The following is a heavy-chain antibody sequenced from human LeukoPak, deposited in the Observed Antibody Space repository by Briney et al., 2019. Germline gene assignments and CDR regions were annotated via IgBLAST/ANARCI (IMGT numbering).Heavy chain of an antibody. CDR3: AKDPLYCSSTSCYYNP. D-gene: IGHD2-2*01. CDR1: GFTFSSYA. V-gene: IGHV3-23*01. J-gene: IGHJ5*02. CDR2: ISGSGGST. Sequence: GGSLRLSCAASGFTFSSYAMSWVRQAPGKGLEWVSAISGSGGSTYYADSVKGRFTISRDNSKNTLYLQMNSLRAEDTAVYYCAKDPLYCSSTSCYYNPWGQGTLVTVSS.